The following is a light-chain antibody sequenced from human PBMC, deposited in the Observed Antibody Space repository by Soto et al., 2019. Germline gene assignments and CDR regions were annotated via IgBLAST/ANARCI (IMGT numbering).Light chain of an antibody. CDR3: CSYAGSSTWV. CDR1: SSDVGSYNL. CDR2: EVS. Sequence: QSVLTQPASVSGSPGQSITISCTGTSSDVGSYNLVSWYQQHPGKAPKLMIYEVSKRPSGVSNRFSGSKSGNTASLTISGLQAEDEADYYCCSYAGSSTWVSGTGTKVTVL. J-gene: IGLJ1*01. V-gene: IGLV2-23*02.